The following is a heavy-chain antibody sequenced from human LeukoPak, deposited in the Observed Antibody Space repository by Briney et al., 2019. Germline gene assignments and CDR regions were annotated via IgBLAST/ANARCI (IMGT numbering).Heavy chain of an antibody. V-gene: IGHV1-46*01. CDR2: INPSGGST. CDR1: GYTFTSYY. CDR3: ARVRPYYYDSSGYPFDY. D-gene: IGHD3-22*01. J-gene: IGHJ4*02. Sequence: ASVKVSCKASGYTFTSYYMHWVRQAPGQGLEWMGLINPSGGSTSYAQKFQGRVTMTRDMSTSTVYMELSSLRSEDTAVYYCARVRPYYYDSSGYPFDYWGQGTLVTVSS.